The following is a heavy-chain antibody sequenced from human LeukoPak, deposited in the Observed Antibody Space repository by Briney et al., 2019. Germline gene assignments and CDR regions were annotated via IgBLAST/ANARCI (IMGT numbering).Heavy chain of an antibody. D-gene: IGHD1-26*01. V-gene: IGHV3-21*01. CDR1: GFTFSNYA. CDR3: ARDPYSGGYGDDYYYYMDV. J-gene: IGHJ6*03. CDR2: ITSTSSYM. Sequence: GGSLRLSCAASGFTFSNYAMSWVRQAPGKGLEWVSSITSTSSYMYYADSVKGRFTISRDNAQNSLYLHMSSLRAEDTAVYYCARDPYSGGYGDDYYYYMDVWGKGTTVTISS.